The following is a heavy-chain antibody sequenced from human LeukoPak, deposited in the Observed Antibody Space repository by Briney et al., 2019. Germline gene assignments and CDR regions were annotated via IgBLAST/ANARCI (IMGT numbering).Heavy chain of an antibody. J-gene: IGHJ6*04. D-gene: IGHD1-1*01. CDR2: IYYSGST. CDR3: ARAHDGDYYYYYGMDV. CDR1: GGSISSYY. V-gene: IGHV4-59*01. Sequence: SETLSLTCTVSGGSISSYYWSWIRQPPGKGLEWIGYIYYSGSTNYNPSLKSRVTISVDTSKNQFSLKLSSVTAADTAVYYCARAHDGDYYYYYGMDVWGKGTTVTVPS.